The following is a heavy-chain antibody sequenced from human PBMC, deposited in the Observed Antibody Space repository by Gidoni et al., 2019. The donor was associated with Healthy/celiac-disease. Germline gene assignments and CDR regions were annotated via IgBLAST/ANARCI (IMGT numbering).Heavy chain of an antibody. CDR2: ISSSSSYL. D-gene: IGHD3-3*01. CDR3: ARDGSYDFWSGYLGY. J-gene: IGHJ4*02. V-gene: IGHV3-21*01. Sequence: EVQLVESGGGLVKPGGSLRPSCAASGFTFSSYSMNWVRQAPGKGLEWVSSISSSSSYLYYADSVKGRFTISRDNAKNSLYLQMNSLRAEDTAVYYCARDGSYDFWSGYLGYWGQGTLVTVSS. CDR1: GFTFSSYS.